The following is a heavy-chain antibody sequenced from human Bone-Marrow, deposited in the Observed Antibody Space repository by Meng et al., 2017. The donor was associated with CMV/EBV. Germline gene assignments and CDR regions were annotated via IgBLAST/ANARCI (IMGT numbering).Heavy chain of an antibody. V-gene: IGHV4-34*01. CDR1: GGSFSGYY. CDR3: ARIQGGARKYYYYYYGMDV. CDR2: INHSGST. Sequence: SETLSLTCAVYGGSFSGYYWSWIRQPPGKGLEWIGEINHSGSTNYNPSLKSRVTISVDTSKNQFSLKLSSVTAADTAVYYCARIQGGARKYYYYYYGMDVWGQGPTVTVSS. J-gene: IGHJ6*02. D-gene: IGHD3-16*01.